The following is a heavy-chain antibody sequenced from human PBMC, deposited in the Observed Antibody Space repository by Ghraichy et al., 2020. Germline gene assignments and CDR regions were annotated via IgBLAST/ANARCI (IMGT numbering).Heavy chain of an antibody. V-gene: IGHV3-48*03. D-gene: IGHD3-3*01. CDR2: ISSSGSTI. J-gene: IGHJ4*02. CDR1: GFTFSSYE. CDR3: ARGRNYDFWSGYRYDDS. Sequence: GGSLRLSCAASGFTFSSYEMNWVRQAPGKGLEWVSYISSSGSTIYYADNVKGRFTISRDNAKNSLYLQMNSLRAEDTAVSYCARGRNYDFWSGYRYDDSWGQGPLVTVSS.